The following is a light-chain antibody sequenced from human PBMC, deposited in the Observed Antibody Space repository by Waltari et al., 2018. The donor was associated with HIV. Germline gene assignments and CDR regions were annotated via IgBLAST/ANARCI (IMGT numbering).Light chain of an antibody. CDR2: NNN. CDR3: AAWDDSLNGHVL. Sequence: QSVLTQPPSASGTPGQRVTFFCSGSSSNIGSNPVDWYQKRPGTAPRLLIYNNNQRPSGVPDRVSGSKSGTSASLAISGLQSEDEADYYCAAWDDSLNGHVLFGGGTKLTVL. CDR1: SSNIGSNP. V-gene: IGLV1-44*01. J-gene: IGLJ2*01.